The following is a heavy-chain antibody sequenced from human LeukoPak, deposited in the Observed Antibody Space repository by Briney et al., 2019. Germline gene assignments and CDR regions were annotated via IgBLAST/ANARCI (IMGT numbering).Heavy chain of an antibody. V-gene: IGHV3-64*01. CDR2: ISSNGGST. CDR3: ARPRLPGDSSVYSRWAFDI. Sequence: PGGSLRLSCAASGFTFSSYAMHWVRQAPGKGLEYVSAISSNGGSTYYANSVKGRFTISRDNSKNTLYLQMGSLRAEDMAVYYCARPRLPGDSSVYSRWAFDIGGKGKMVTVSS. CDR1: GFTFSSYA. D-gene: IGHD3-22*01. J-gene: IGHJ3*02.